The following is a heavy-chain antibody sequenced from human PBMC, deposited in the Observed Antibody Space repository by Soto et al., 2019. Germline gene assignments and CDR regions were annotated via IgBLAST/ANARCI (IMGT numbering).Heavy chain of an antibody. D-gene: IGHD3-9*01. V-gene: IGHV2-26*01. CDR1: GFSLSNARMG. CDR2: IFSNDEK. J-gene: IGHJ4*02. CDR3: ARIDEDDILTGLDY. Sequence: QVTLKESGPVLVKPTETLTLTCTVSGFSLSNARMGVSWIRQPPGKALEWLAHIFSNDEKSYSTSLKSRLTIXKXTXXSQVVLTMTNMDPVDTATYYCARIDEDDILTGLDYWGQGTLVTVSS.